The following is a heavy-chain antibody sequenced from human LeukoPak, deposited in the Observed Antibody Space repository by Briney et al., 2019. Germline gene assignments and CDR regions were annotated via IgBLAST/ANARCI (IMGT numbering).Heavy chain of an antibody. J-gene: IGHJ4*02. CDR3: ARGDGYNYVSFDY. CDR1: GGSISSYY. CDR2: IYYSGST. D-gene: IGHD5-24*01. V-gene: IGHV4-59*01. Sequence: SETLSLTCTVSGGSISSYYWSWIRQPPGKGLEWIGYIYYSGSTYYNPSLKSRVTISVDTSKNQFSLKLSSVTAADTAVYYCARGDGYNYVSFDYWGQGTLVTVSS.